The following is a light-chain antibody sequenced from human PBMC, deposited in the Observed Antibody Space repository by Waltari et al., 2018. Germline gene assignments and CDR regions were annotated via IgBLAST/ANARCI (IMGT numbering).Light chain of an antibody. V-gene: IGLV4-69*01. CDR1: SGHSTNI. Sequence: QLVLTQSPSASASLGASVKLTCTLSSGHSTNIIAWLQQQPEQGPRYLMNVNSDGSHNEGVGIPDRFSGSSCGAERYLTISSLQSEDEADYYCQTGGHGTWVFGGGTRLTVL. CDR3: QTGGHGTWV. J-gene: IGLJ3*02. CDR2: VNSDGSH.